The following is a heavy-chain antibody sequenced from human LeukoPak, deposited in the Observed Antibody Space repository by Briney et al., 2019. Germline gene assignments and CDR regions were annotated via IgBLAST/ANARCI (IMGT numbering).Heavy chain of an antibody. V-gene: IGHV1-69*01. Sequence: ASVKVSCKASGGTFSSYAISWVRQAPGQGLEWMGGIIPIFGTANYAQKFQGRVTITADESTSTAYMELSSLRSADTAVYYCARAYGSGSYYNPLRYWGQGTLVTVSS. D-gene: IGHD3-10*01. CDR2: IIPIFGTA. CDR1: GGTFSSYA. J-gene: IGHJ4*02. CDR3: ARAYGSGSYYNPLRY.